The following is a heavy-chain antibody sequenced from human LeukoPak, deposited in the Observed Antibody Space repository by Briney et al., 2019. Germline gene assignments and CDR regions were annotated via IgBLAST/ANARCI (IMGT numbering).Heavy chain of an antibody. CDR2: ISSSSSYI. V-gene: IGHV3-21*01. CDR3: ARDDGNWNDDAFDI. CDR1: GFTFSSYT. D-gene: IGHD1-1*01. Sequence: GGSLRLSCAASGFTFSSYTMNWVRQAPGKGLEWVSSISSSSSYIYYADSVKGRFTISRDNAKNSLHLQMNSLKAEDTAVYYCARDDGNWNDDAFDIWGQGTMVTVSS. J-gene: IGHJ3*02.